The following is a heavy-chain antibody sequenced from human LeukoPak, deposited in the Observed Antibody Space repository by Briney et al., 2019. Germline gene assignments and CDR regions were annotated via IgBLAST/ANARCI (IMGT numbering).Heavy chain of an antibody. J-gene: IGHJ4*02. CDR3: TRLDDYSSSFLDY. V-gene: IGHV4-39*07. CDR1: GDSISSSSYY. CDR2: LHNSGST. Sequence: SETLSLTCTVSGDSISSSSYYWGWVRQPPGKGPEWIATLHNSGSTYYNPSLRSRVTISVDTSKNQFSLKVTSLTAADTAVYYCTRLDDYSSSFLDYWGQGTLVTVSS. D-gene: IGHD6-6*01.